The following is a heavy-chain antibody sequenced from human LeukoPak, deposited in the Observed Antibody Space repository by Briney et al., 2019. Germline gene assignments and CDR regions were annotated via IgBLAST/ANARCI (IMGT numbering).Heavy chain of an antibody. Sequence: ASVKVSCKASGYTFINYGISWVRQAPGQGLEWMGWISAYNGNTNYAQKLQGRVTMTTDTSTSTAYMELRSLRSDDTAVYYCARSYDTSGYYTPPFDYWGQGTLVTVSS. D-gene: IGHD3-22*01. CDR1: GYTFINYG. CDR2: ISAYNGNT. V-gene: IGHV1-18*01. CDR3: ARSYDTSGYYTPPFDY. J-gene: IGHJ4*02.